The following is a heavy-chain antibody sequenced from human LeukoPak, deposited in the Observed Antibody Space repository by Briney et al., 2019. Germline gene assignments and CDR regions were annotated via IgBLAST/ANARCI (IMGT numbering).Heavy chain of an antibody. CDR2: IYYSGST. CDR3: ARSESGWYGNYYYGMDV. D-gene: IGHD6-19*01. CDR1: GGSISSSSYY. Sequence: SETLSLTCAVSGGSISSSSYYWSWIRQPPGKGLEWIGYIYYSGSTNYNPSLKSRVTISVDTSKNQFSLKLSSVTAADTAVYYCARSESGWYGNYYYGMDVWGQGTTVTVSS. J-gene: IGHJ6*02. V-gene: IGHV4-61*05.